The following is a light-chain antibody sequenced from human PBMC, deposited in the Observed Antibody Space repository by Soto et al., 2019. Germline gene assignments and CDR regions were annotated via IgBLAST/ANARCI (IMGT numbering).Light chain of an antibody. CDR3: QQYGSSPSYT. J-gene: IGKJ2*01. CDR1: QSVSNNY. Sequence: EVVLTQSPGTLSLSPGERATLSCRASQSVSNNYLAWYQQKPGQSPKLLIFGSSDRATGIPDRFSGSGSGTDFTLTISSLEPEDFAVYYCQQYGSSPSYTFGQGTKVEIK. V-gene: IGKV3-20*01. CDR2: GSS.